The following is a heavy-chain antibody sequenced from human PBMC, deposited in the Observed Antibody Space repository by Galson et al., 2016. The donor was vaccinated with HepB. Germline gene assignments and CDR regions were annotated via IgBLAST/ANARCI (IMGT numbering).Heavy chain of an antibody. V-gene: IGHV1-2*02. CDR2: ISANSGDT. Sequence: SVKVSCKASGYTLSDYYMHWARQAPGQGLEWMAWISANSGDTNYAQTFQGRVTMTRDTSNNTAYMELTSLRSDATAIYYCATATGNRSGGSAFDIWGQGTMVTVSS. CDR1: GYTLSDYY. CDR3: ATATGNRSGGSAFDI. J-gene: IGHJ3*02. D-gene: IGHD6-25*01.